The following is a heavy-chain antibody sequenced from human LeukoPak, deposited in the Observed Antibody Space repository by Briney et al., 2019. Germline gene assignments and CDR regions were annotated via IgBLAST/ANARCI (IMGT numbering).Heavy chain of an antibody. CDR3: ASVVSYYGSGSYSRDY. J-gene: IGHJ4*02. Sequence: SETLSLTCTVSGGSINNYYWTWIRQPAGKGLEWIGRIYSSGSTNYNPSLKSRVTMSVDTSKNQFSLKLSSVTAADTAVYYCASVVSYYGSGSYSRDYWGQGTLVTVSS. V-gene: IGHV4-4*07. D-gene: IGHD3-10*01. CDR1: GGSINNYY. CDR2: IYSSGST.